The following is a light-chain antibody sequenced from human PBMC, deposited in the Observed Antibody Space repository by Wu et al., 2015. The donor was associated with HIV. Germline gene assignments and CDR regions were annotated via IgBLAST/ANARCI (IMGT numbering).Light chain of an antibody. CDR3: QQYGGSPLYS. V-gene: IGKV3-20*01. Sequence: ESVLTQSPDTRPLSPGERVTLSCRASQSIPGNYLAWYQQKPGQTPRLLIYGASTRATGVPDRFSGSGSGTDFTLTISRLEPEDFAVYYCQQYGGSPLYSFGQGTKLEIK. CDR2: GAS. J-gene: IGKJ2*03. CDR1: QSIPGNY.